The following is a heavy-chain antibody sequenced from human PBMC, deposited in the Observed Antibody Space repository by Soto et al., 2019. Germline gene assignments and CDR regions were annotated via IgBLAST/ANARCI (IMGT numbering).Heavy chain of an antibody. J-gene: IGHJ6*02. Sequence: SETLSLTCAVSGDSISSGYYWAWIRRPPGKGLEWIGSIYHSGTTYYNPSLKSRVTISVDTSKNQFSLKLSSVTAADSAVYYCARDQIVVVPAAPYGMDVWGQGTTVTVSS. V-gene: IGHV4-38-2*02. CDR3: ARDQIVVVPAAPYGMDV. CDR1: GDSISSGYY. D-gene: IGHD2-2*01. CDR2: IYHSGTT.